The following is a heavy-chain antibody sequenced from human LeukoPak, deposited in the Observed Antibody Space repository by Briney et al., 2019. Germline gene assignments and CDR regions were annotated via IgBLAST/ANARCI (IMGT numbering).Heavy chain of an antibody. CDR3: ARRMDRRGSQFIVFDA. Sequence: SQTLSLTCTVSGGSISSGNYYWNWIRQPAGKGLEWIVRIWTDGAPTYRPSLKTRVTISVATSKNQFFLRLSSVTAAETDVYYCARRMDRRGSQFIVFDAGSQGTLVTVSS. CDR1: GGSISSGNYY. J-gene: IGHJ4*01. D-gene: IGHD2-15*01. CDR2: IWTDGAP. V-gene: IGHV4-61*02.